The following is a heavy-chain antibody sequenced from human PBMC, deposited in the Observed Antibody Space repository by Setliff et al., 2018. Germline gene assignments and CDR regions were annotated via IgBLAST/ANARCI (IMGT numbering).Heavy chain of an antibody. J-gene: IGHJ5*02. CDR3: ARSRSNFWSGYFNWFDP. CDR2: INPNSGGT. D-gene: IGHD3-3*01. CDR1: GGTFSSYA. V-gene: IGHV1-2*04. Sequence: ASVKVSCKASGGTFSSYAISWVRQAPGQGLEWMGWINPNSGGTNYAQKFQGWVTMTRDTSISTAYMELSRLRSDDTAMYYCARSRSNFWSGYFNWFDPWGQGTPVTVSS.